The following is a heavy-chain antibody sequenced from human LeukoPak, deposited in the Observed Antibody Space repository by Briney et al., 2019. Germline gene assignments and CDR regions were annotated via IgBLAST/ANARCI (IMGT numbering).Heavy chain of an antibody. CDR3: ARISLTMRDAFDI. CDR2: VYKSGGT. CDR1: GGSISSGDYY. D-gene: IGHD4/OR15-4a*01. J-gene: IGHJ3*02. Sequence: QPSETLSLTCTVSGGSISSGDYYWSWIRQPPGKGLEWIGYVYKSGGTNYNPSLKGRVTISVDTSKNQFSLKLSSVTTADTAVYYCARISLTMRDAFDIWGQGTTVTVST. V-gene: IGHV4-61*08.